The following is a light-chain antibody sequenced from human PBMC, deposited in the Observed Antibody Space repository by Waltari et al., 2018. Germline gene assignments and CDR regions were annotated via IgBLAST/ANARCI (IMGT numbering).Light chain of an antibody. CDR2: WAS. CDR3: QQYDSAPLT. J-gene: IGKJ4*01. V-gene: IGKV4-1*01. CDR1: QSVLSSSNNKNY. Sequence: DIVMNQSPDSLAVSLGERATIHCKSSQSVLSSSNNKNYLAWYQQKPGQPPNLLIYWASTRESGVPDRFSGSGSGTDFTLTISSLQAEDVAVYYCQQYDSAPLTFGGGTRVEIK.